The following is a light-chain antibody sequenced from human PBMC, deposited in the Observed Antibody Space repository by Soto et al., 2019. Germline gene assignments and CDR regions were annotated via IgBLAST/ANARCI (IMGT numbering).Light chain of an antibody. J-gene: IGLJ3*02. CDR1: SRDIGTYYY. V-gene: IGLV2-14*03. CDR3: SSYTISNTLV. CDR2: DVS. Sequence: QSALTQPASVSGSPGQSITISCTGTSRDIGTYYYVSWYQHHPGKAPKVIIHDVSTRPSGVSDRFSGSKSDNTASLTISGLQPDDEADYYCSSYTISNTLVLGGGTKLTVL.